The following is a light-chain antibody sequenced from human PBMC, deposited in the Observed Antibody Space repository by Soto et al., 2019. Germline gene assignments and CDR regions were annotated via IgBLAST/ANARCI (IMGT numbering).Light chain of an antibody. Sequence: DIQMIQSPSSLSASVGDRVTITCQASQEISNYLNWYQQKPGKAPKLLIYDASNLERGVPSRFSGRGSGTDFTFTISSLQPEDFATYYCQQYDHLPRTFGRGTEVEIK. J-gene: IGKJ1*01. CDR3: QQYDHLPRT. CDR1: QEISNY. CDR2: DAS. V-gene: IGKV1-33*01.